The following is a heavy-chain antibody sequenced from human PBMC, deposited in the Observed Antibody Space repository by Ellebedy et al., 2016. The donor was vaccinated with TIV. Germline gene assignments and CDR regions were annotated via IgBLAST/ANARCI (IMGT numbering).Heavy chain of an antibody. CDR3: AGGISVAGTSLGF. D-gene: IGHD6-19*01. CDR1: GFTFSSYS. CDR2: ISSSSSYI. V-gene: IGHV3-21*04. Sequence: GGSLRLSCAASGFTFSSYSMNWVRQAPGKGLEWVSSISSSSSYIYYAGSVKGRFTISRDNSKNTLYLQMNSLRAEDTAVYYCAGGISVAGTSLGFWGQGTLVTVSS. J-gene: IGHJ4*02.